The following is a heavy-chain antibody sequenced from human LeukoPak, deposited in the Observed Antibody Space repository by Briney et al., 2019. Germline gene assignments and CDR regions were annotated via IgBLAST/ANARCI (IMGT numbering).Heavy chain of an antibody. CDR3: ARDYYDSSGYYHY. D-gene: IGHD3-22*01. CDR1: GGIFSSYA. V-gene: IGHV1-69*01. CDR2: IIPIFGTA. J-gene: IGHJ4*02. Sequence: SVKVSCKASGGIFSSYAISWVREAPGQGLEWMGGIIPIFGTANYAQKFQGGVTITADESTSTAYMELSSLRSEDTAVYYCARDYYDSSGYYHYWGQGTLVTVSS.